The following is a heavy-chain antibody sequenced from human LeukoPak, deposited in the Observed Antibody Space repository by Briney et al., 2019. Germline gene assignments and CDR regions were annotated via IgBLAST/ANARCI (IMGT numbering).Heavy chain of an antibody. V-gene: IGHV4-59*01. CDR3: ARGGYCSSTSCYFSSENWFDP. Sequence: WETLSLTCTVSGGSISSYYWSWIRQPPGKGLEWIGYIYYSGSTNYNPSLKSRVTISVDTSKNQFSLKLISVTAADTAVYYCARGGYCSSTSCYFSSENWFDPWGQGTLVTVSS. D-gene: IGHD2-2*03. J-gene: IGHJ5*02. CDR2: IYYSGST. CDR1: GGSISSYY.